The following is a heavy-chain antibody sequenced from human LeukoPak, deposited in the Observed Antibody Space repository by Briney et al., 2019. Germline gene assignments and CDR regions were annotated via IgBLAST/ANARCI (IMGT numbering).Heavy chain of an antibody. CDR2: IYYSGST. V-gene: IGHV4-59*08. J-gene: IGHJ6*02. CDR3: ARLGGGDDYVWGSHYYYYGMDV. D-gene: IGHD3-16*01. CDR1: GGSISSYY. Sequence: SETLSLTRTVSGGSISSYYWSWIRQPPGKGLEWIGYIYYSGSTNYNPSLESRVTMSVDTSKNQFSLKLSSVTAADTAVYYCARLGGGDDYVWGSHYYYYGMDVWGQGTTVTVSS.